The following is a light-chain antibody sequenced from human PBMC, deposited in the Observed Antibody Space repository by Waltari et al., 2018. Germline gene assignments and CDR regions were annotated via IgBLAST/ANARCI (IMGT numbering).Light chain of an antibody. CDR3: QQYDGEVVT. V-gene: IGKV3-20*01. Sequence: LSCRASQSVTSISLSWYQQKLGQAPRLLIYGTSSRATGTPDRFSGSGSGTDFTLTISRLEPEDVAVYYCQQYDGEVVTFGGGTKVEI. CDR1: QSVTSIS. J-gene: IGKJ4*01. CDR2: GTS.